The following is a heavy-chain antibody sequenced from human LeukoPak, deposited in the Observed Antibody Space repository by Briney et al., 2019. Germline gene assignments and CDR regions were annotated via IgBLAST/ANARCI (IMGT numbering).Heavy chain of an antibody. CDR2: ISSSSSYT. V-gene: IGHV3-11*06. CDR3: AKTEPYGSGSYYPGY. Sequence: GGSLRLSCAASGFTFSDYYMSWIRQAPGKGLEWVSYISSSSSYTNYADSVKGRFTISRDNTKNSVYLQMNSLGAEDTAVYYCAKTEPYGSGSYYPGYWGQGTLVTVSS. D-gene: IGHD3-10*01. CDR1: GFTFSDYY. J-gene: IGHJ4*02.